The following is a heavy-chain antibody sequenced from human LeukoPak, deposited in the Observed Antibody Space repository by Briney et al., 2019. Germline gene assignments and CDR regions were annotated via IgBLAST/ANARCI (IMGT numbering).Heavy chain of an antibody. CDR3: AREGLSGSSGDFDY. CDR1: GYSISGGYY. J-gene: IGHJ4*02. Sequence: SETLSLTCSVSGYSISGGYYWGWIRQPPGKGLEWIGSIYHSGSTYYNPSLKSRVTISVDTSKTQFSLKLSSVTAADTAVYYCAREGLSGSSGDFDYWGQGTLVTASS. CDR2: IYHSGST. V-gene: IGHV4-38-2*02. D-gene: IGHD1-26*01.